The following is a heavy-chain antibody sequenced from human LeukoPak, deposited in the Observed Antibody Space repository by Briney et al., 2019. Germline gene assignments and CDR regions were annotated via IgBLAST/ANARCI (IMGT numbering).Heavy chain of an antibody. CDR3: ARPRAMVRGVIAGHWFDP. V-gene: IGHV1-2*02. CDR1: GYPFTGYY. Sequence: ASVKVSCKASGYPFTGYYMHWVRQAPGQGLEWMGWINPNSGGTNYAQKFQGRVTMTRDTSISTAYMELSRLRSDDTAVYYCARPRAMVRGVIAGHWFDPWGQGTLVTVSS. D-gene: IGHD3-10*01. J-gene: IGHJ5*02. CDR2: INPNSGGT.